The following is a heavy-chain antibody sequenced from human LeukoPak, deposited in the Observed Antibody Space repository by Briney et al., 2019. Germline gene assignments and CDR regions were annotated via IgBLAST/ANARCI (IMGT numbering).Heavy chain of an antibody. CDR3: ARDREGATLNDAFDI. CDR2: ICSSSSYI. D-gene: IGHD1-26*01. V-gene: IGHV3-21*01. Sequence: PGGSLRLSCAASGFTFSSYSMNWVRQAPGKGLEWGSSICSSSSYIYYADSVKGRFTISRDNAKNSLYLQMSSLRAEDTAVYYCARDREGATLNDAFDIWGQGTMVTVSS. J-gene: IGHJ3*02. CDR1: GFTFSSYS.